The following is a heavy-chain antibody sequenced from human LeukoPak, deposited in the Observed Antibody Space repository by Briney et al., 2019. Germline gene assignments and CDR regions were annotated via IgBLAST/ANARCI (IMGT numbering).Heavy chain of an antibody. J-gene: IGHJ4*02. CDR1: GYTFTGYY. V-gene: IGHV1-2*02. CDR2: INPNSGGT. D-gene: IGHD3-16*01. CDR3: ANYGVVLATYGSPSPFVY. Sequence: ASVKVSCKASGYTFTGYYIHWVRQAPGQGLEWMGWINPNSGGTNYAQKFQGRVTMTRDTSISTAYMELSRLRSDDTAVYYCANYGVVLATYGSPSPFVYWGQGTLVTVSS.